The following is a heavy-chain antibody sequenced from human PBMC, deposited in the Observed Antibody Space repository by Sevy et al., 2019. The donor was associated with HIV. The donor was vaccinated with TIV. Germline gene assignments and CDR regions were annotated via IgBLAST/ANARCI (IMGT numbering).Heavy chain of an antibody. Sequence: ASVKVSCKASGYTFTSYGISWVRQAPGQGLEWLGWTSVYNGNTKYAQGLQVRVTMTTDTSTTTAYMELRSLRSDDTAGYYCARDTPRGFGELSLDYWGQGTLVTVSS. CDR2: TSVYNGNT. D-gene: IGHD3-10*01. CDR1: GYTFTSYG. CDR3: ARDTPRGFGELSLDY. V-gene: IGHV1-18*04. J-gene: IGHJ4*02.